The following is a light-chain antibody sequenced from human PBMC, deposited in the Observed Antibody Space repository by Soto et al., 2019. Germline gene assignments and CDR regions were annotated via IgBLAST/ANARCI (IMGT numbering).Light chain of an antibody. CDR2: GAS. CDR1: QSVSSSY. CDR3: QQYNSWLWT. J-gene: IGKJ1*01. V-gene: IGKV3-15*01. Sequence: VLTQSQGTLSLSPGERATLSCRASQSVSSSYLACYQQKPCQAPRLLIYGASTRATGIPARFSGSGSGTEFTLIISSLQSEDSAVYDCQQYNSWLWTFGQATK.